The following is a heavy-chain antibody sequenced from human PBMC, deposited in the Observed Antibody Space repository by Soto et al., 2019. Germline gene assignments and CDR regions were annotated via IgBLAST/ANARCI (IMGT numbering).Heavy chain of an antibody. J-gene: IGHJ6*02. Sequence: ASVKVSCKASGYTFTSFGISWVRQAPGQGLEWMGWISAYNGNTNYAQKLQGRVTMTTDKSTSTAYMELRSLRSDDTAVYYCARGCSSTSCYYYYGMDVWGQGTTVTVSS. CDR3: ARGCSSTSCYYYYGMDV. CDR2: ISAYNGNT. D-gene: IGHD2-2*01. CDR1: GYTFTSFG. V-gene: IGHV1-18*04.